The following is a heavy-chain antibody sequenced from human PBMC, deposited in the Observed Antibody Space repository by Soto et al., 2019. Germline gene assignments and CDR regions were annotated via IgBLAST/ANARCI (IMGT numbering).Heavy chain of an antibody. CDR3: ARVHCSGAVCQLFDF. CDR2: INPKSGAT. D-gene: IGHD2-15*01. CDR1: GYTFSDNY. Sequence: ASVKVSCKASGYTFSDNYIHWVRQAPGQGLEWMGWINPKSGATSYSQNLQGRVTVTSDTSISTAYMELTRLRSDDTAIYFCARVHCSGAVCQLFDFCGQGSLVTVSS. J-gene: IGHJ4*02. V-gene: IGHV1-2*02.